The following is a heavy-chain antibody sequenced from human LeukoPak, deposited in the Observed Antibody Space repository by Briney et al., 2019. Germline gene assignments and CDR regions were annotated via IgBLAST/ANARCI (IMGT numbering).Heavy chain of an antibody. CDR3: ADLGTTYYYDRSTY. CDR1: GFSFSSYA. J-gene: IGHJ4*02. Sequence: PGGSLRLSCAASGFSFSSYAMSWVRQAPGKGLEWVSGISSSGGSPYYADSVQGRFTISRDNSKNTLFLQMTGLRAEDTAVYYCADLGTTYYYDRSTYWGQGTLVALSS. CDR2: ISSSGGSP. V-gene: IGHV3-23*01. D-gene: IGHD3-22*01.